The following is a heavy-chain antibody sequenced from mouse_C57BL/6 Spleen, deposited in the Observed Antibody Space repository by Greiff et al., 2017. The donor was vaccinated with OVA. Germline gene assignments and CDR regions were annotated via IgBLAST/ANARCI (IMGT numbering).Heavy chain of an antibody. V-gene: IGHV5-6*01. CDR1: GFTFSSYG. CDR3: ARSEYFDV. CDR2: ISSGGSYT. J-gene: IGHJ1*03. Sequence: EVKLMESGGDLVKPGGSLQLSCAASGFTFSSYGLSWVRQTPDKRLEWVATISSGGSYTYYPDSVKGRFTISRDNAKNTLYLQMSSLKSEDTAMYYCARSEYFDVWGTGTTVTVSS.